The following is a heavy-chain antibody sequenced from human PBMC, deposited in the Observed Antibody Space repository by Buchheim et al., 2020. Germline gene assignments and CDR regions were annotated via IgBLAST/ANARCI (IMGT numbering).Heavy chain of an antibody. J-gene: IGHJ4*02. CDR1: GFTVSSNY. Sequence: EVQLVESGGGLVQPGGSLRLSCAASGFTVSSNYMSWVRQAPGKGLEWVSVIYSGGSTYYADSVKGRFTISRDNSKHTLYLQMNSLRAEDTAVYYCAREEDYYDSSGQPLWGQGTL. CDR2: IYSGGST. CDR3: AREEDYYDSSGQPL. V-gene: IGHV3-66*01. D-gene: IGHD3-22*01.